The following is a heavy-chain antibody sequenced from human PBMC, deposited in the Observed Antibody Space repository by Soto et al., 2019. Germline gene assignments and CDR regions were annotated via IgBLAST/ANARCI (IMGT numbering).Heavy chain of an antibody. V-gene: IGHV3-23*01. CDR3: AKGAGYGDYSWFDP. CDR1: GFTFSSYA. D-gene: IGHD4-17*01. CDR2: ISGSGGST. Sequence: EVQLLESVGGLVQPGGSLRLSCAASGFTFSSYAMSWVRQAPGKGLEWVSAISGSGGSTYYEDSEKGRFTISRDNSKNTVYLQMNSLRAEDTAVYYCAKGAGYGDYSWFDPWGQGTLVTVSS. J-gene: IGHJ5*02.